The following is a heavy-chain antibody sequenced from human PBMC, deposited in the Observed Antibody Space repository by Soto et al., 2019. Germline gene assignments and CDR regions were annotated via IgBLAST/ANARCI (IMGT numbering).Heavy chain of an antibody. CDR3: ARAIGMVALDY. CDR2: INAGDGYT. V-gene: IGHV1-3*05. Sequence: QVQFVQSGAEEREPGASVKVTWKTSGYTFTSHHIHWVRQAPGQWLEWMGLINAGDGYTQYSRTFQDRVTFSRDTSAGTAYMEFSGLTYEDTAVYYCARAIGMVALDYWGQGTLVTVSS. D-gene: IGHD3-10*01. J-gene: IGHJ4*02. CDR1: GYTFTSHH.